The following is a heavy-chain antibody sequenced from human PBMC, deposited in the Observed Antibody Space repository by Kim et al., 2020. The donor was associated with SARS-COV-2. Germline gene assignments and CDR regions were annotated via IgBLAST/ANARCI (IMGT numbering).Heavy chain of an antibody. CDR1: GGSISSSSYY. CDR3: ARREGFGELLRFDY. CDR2: IYYSGST. Sequence: SETLSLTCTVSGGSISSSSYYWGWIRQPPGKGLEWIGSIYYSGSTYYNPSLKSRVTISVDTSKNQFSLKLSSVTAADTAVYYCARREGFGELLRFDYWGQGTLVTVSS. J-gene: IGHJ4*02. V-gene: IGHV4-39*01. D-gene: IGHD3-10*01.